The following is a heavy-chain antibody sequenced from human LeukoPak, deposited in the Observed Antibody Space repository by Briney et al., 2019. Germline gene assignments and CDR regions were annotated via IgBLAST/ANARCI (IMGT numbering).Heavy chain of an antibody. CDR2: ISDSGGST. J-gene: IGHJ6*02. CDR1: GFPFSSYA. CDR3: VRGYSFGPYGMDV. Sequence: GGPLRLSCSASGFPFSSYAMHWVRQAPGKGLDYVSAISDSGGSTYYADSVKGRFTISRDNSKNTLYLQMSSLRAEDTAVYFCVRGYSFGPYGMDVWGQGTTVTVSS. D-gene: IGHD2-15*01. V-gene: IGHV3-64D*09.